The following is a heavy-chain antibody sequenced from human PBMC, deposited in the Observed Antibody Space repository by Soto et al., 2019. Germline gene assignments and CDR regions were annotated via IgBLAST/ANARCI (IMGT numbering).Heavy chain of an antibody. CDR3: AKDFQFTQPNAFDI. CDR1: GFTFGSYS. J-gene: IGHJ3*02. CDR2: IGGSVGST. V-gene: IGHV3-23*01. Sequence: GGSLRLSCAASGFTFGSYSIGWVRPVPGKGLEWVSAIGGSVGSTHYADSVKGRSTISSDTSKNTLYLPIKSLRAEDTAVYSCAKDFQFTQPNAFDIWGQGTMVTVSS.